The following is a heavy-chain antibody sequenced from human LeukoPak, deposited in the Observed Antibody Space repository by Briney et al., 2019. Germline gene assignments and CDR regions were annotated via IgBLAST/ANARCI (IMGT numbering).Heavy chain of an antibody. CDR3: ARGRIAAAGIGWFDP. V-gene: IGHV4-59*01. CDR2: IYYSGST. Sequence: PSETLSLTCTVSGGSISSYYWSWIRQPPGQGLEWIGYIYYSGSTNYNPSLKSRVTISVDTSKNQFSLKLSSVTAADTAVYYCARGRIAAAGIGWFDPWGQGTLVTVSS. D-gene: IGHD6-13*01. J-gene: IGHJ5*02. CDR1: GGSISSYY.